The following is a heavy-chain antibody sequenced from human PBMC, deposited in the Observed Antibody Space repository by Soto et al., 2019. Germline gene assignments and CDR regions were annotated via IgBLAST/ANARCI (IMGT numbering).Heavy chain of an antibody. D-gene: IGHD5-18*01. CDR3: ARAGYNYGSSYYGMDV. V-gene: IGHV1-3*01. CDR2: IDAGNGNT. CDR1: GYTSTSYP. J-gene: IGHJ6*02. Sequence: AAVKVTCKASGYTSTSYPTHWVRQAPGQRLEWMGWIDAGNGNTKYSQKFRGRVTFTTDTSASTAYMDLSSLRSEDTAVYYCARAGYNYGSSYYGMDVWGQGTTVTASS.